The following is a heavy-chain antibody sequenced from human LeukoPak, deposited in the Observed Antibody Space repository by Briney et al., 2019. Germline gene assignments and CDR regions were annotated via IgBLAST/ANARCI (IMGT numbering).Heavy chain of an antibody. CDR1: GYTFTRYY. J-gene: IGHJ1*01. D-gene: IGHD6-19*01. V-gene: IGHV1-2*02. CDR3: ARVTYSSGWYVYFQH. CDR2: INPNSGGT. Sequence: ASVTVSCKASGYTFTRYYMHWVRQAPGQGLEGMGWINPNSGGTNYAQKFQGRVTMTRDTSISTAYMELSRLRSDGTAVYYCARVTYSSGWYVYFQHWGQGTLVAVSS.